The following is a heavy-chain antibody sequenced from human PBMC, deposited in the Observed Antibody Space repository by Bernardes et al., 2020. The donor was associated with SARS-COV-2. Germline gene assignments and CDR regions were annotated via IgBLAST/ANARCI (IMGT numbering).Heavy chain of an antibody. V-gene: IGHV3-74*01. CDR1: GFTFSRYR. Sequence: GGSLRLSCAASGFTFSRYRMHWVRQPPGKGPVWVSRVDTDETTTAYADSVEGRFTISRDNAKNTEYLQMNSLRVEDTAIYYCAREGYSSSRFGFWGQGTLVTVSS. CDR3: AREGYSSSRFGF. CDR2: VDTDETTT. D-gene: IGHD6-13*01. J-gene: IGHJ4*02.